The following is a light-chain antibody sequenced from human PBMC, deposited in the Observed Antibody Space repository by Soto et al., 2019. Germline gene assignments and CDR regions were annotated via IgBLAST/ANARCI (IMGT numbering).Light chain of an antibody. V-gene: IGKV3-15*01. CDR2: DAS. CDR1: QSVSSN. CDR3: QQYNDWPPIT. J-gene: IGKJ5*01. Sequence: EIVMTQSPATLSVSPGERATLSCRASQSVSSNLAWYQQQPGQAPRLLIYDASTRATVIPATFSCSGCGTEFALTISSMQSEDFAVYYCQQYNDWPPITFGQGTRLEIK.